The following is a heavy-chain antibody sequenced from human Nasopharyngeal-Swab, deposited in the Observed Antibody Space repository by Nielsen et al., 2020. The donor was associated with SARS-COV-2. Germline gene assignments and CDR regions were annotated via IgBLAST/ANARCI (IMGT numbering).Heavy chain of an antibody. CDR2: INFSGTT. J-gene: IGHJ4*02. D-gene: IGHD1-1*01. CDR3: ARGRGYAYPVDY. Sequence: WIRQPPGKGLEWVGYINFSGTTNYNPSLKSRVTIPVDTSKNQFSLILNSMTAADTAVYYCARGRGYAYPVDYWSQGILVTVSS. V-gene: IGHV4-59*01.